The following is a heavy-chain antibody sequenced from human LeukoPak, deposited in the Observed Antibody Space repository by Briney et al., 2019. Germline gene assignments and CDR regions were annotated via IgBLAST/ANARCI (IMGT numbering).Heavy chain of an antibody. CDR2: SYYSGST. J-gene: IGHJ3*02. CDR3: ARSRPTPYYYDSSGYYTRVDAFDI. Sequence: SETLSLTCTVSGGSISSYYWSWIRQPPGKGLEWIGYSYYSGSTNYNPALKSRVTISVDTSKNQFSLKLSSVTAADTAVYYCARSRPTPYYYDSSGYYTRVDAFDIWGQGTMVTVSS. V-gene: IGHV4-59*01. D-gene: IGHD3-22*01. CDR1: GGSISSYY.